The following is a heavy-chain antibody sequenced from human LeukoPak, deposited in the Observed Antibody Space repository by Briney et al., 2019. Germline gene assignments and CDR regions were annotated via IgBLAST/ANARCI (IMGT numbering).Heavy chain of an antibody. CDR2: VNPDANTK. J-gene: IGHJ4*02. V-gene: IGHV3-7*01. CDR3: ARDPAYGALDY. Sequence: GGSPRLSCAASGFTFSASWMTWVRQAPGRGLGGVANVNPDANTKNYLDSVKGRFTISRDNARNSLYLQMNSLRVEDTAIYYCARDPAYGALDYWGQGTLVTVSS. CDR1: GFTFSASW. D-gene: IGHD4-17*01.